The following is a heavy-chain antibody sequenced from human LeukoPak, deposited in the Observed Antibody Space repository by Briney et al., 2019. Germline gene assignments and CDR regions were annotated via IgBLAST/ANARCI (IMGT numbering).Heavy chain of an antibody. CDR2: ISGSGGST. CDR3: AKDKSMVRELDY. V-gene: IGHV3-23*01. D-gene: IGHD3-10*01. J-gene: IGHJ4*02. CDR1: GFTFSSYA. Sequence: GGSLRLSCAASGFTFSSYAMSWVRQAPGKGLEWVSAISGSGGSTYYADSVKGQFTISRDNSKNTLFLQMNNLRAEDTAVYYCAKDKSMVRELDYWGQGTLVTVSS.